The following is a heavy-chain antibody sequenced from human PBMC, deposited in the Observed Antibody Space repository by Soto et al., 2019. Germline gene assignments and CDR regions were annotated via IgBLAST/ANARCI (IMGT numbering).Heavy chain of an antibody. V-gene: IGHV3-30*18. Sequence: GGSLRLSCAASGFTFGSYGMHWVRQAPGKGLEWVAVISYDGSNKYYADSVKGRFTISRDNSKNTLYLQMNSLRAEDTAVYYCAKDMKPAPYGMDVWGQGTTVTVSS. D-gene: IGHD3-16*01. J-gene: IGHJ6*02. CDR1: GFTFGSYG. CDR3: AKDMKPAPYGMDV. CDR2: ISYDGSNK.